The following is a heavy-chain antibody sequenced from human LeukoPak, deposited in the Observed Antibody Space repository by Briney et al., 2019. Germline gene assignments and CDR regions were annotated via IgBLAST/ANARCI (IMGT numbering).Heavy chain of an antibody. CDR1: GGSISSGDYY. Sequence: SETLSLTCTVSGGSISSGDYYWSWIRQPPGKGLEWIGYIYYSGSTYYNPSLKSRVTISVDTSKNQFSLKLSSATAADTAVYYCASYYDPYYFDYWGQGTLVTVSS. V-gene: IGHV4-30-4*08. J-gene: IGHJ4*02. D-gene: IGHD1-26*01. CDR3: ASYYDPYYFDY. CDR2: IYYSGST.